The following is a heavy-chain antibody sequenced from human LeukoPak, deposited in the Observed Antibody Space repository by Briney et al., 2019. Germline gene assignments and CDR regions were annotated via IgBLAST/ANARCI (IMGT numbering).Heavy chain of an antibody. J-gene: IGHJ4*02. CDR2: TYYRSRWYN. CDR3: ARDRYCSTVSCSFDY. D-gene: IGHD2-2*01. Sequence: SQTLSLTCAISGDSVSSLAVAWNWLRQSPSRGLEWLGRTYYRSRWYNEYVESVKSRITINPDTSKNQFSLHLNSVTPDDTAVYYCARDRYCSTVSCSFDYWGQGTLVTVSS. CDR1: GDSVSSLAVA. V-gene: IGHV6-1*01.